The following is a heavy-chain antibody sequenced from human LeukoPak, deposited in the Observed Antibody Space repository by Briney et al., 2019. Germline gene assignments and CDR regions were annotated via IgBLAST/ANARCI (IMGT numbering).Heavy chain of an antibody. V-gene: IGHV3-23*01. D-gene: IGHD2-2*01. CDR3: AKGYCRGNSCYDDRGAFDY. CDR2: ISGSGGRT. J-gene: IGHJ4*02. Sequence: GGSLRLSCAASGFTFSNYAMSWVRQAPGKGLEWVSVISGSGGRTYYADSVNGRFTTARDNSRNTVYLQMTSLRAEGTAVYYCAKGYCRGNSCYDDRGAFDYWGQGTLVTVSS. CDR1: GFTFSNYA.